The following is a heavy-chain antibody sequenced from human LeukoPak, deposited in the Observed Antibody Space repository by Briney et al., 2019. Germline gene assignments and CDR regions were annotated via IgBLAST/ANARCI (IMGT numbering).Heavy chain of an antibody. J-gene: IGHJ6*03. CDR3: ARKVTMVRGVIRYYYYYMDV. D-gene: IGHD3-10*01. Sequence: MTGGSLRLSCAASGFTFSDYYMSWIRQAPGKGLEWVSYISSSGSTIYYADSVKGRFTISRDNAKNSLYLQMNSLRAEDTAVYYCARKVTMVRGVIRYYYYYMDVWGKGTTVTVSS. V-gene: IGHV3-11*04. CDR1: GFTFSDYY. CDR2: ISSSGSTI.